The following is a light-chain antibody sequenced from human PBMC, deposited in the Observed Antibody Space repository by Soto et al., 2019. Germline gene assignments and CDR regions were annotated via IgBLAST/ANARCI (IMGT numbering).Light chain of an antibody. CDR3: CSYAGSYV. J-gene: IGLJ1*01. CDR2: DVS. CDR1: SSDVGGYNY. Sequence: HSALTQPRSVSGSPGQSVTISCTGTSSDVGGYNYVSWYQQHPGKAPKLMIYDVSKRPSGVPDRFSGSKSGNTASLTISGRQAEDEADYYCCSYAGSYVFGTGTKVTVL. V-gene: IGLV2-11*01.